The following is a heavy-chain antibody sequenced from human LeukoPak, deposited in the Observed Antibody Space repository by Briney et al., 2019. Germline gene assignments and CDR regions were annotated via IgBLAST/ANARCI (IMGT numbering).Heavy chain of an antibody. CDR3: ARLVYSNYVDY. J-gene: IGHJ4*02. CDR1: GGSISSSSYY. V-gene: IGHV4-39*01. D-gene: IGHD4-11*01. Sequence: SETLSLTCTVSGGSISSSSYYWGWIRQPPGKGLEWIGSIYYSGSTYYNPSLKSRVTISVDTSKNQFSLKLSSVTAADTAVYYCARLVYSNYVDYWGQGTLVTVSS. CDR2: IYYSGST.